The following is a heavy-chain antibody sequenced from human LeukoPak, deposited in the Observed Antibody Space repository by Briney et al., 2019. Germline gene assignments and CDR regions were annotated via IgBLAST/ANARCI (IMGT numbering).Heavy chain of an antibody. CDR1: GFTFSSYW. V-gene: IGHV3-7*01. CDR3: AREGYYDSSGYYPGLFYYYYYYMDV. Sequence: GGSLRLSCAASGFTFSSYWMSWVRQAPGKGLEWAANIKQDGSEKYSVDSVKGRFTISRDNAKNSLYLQMNSLRAEDTAVYYCAREGYYDSSGYYPGLFYYYYYYMDVWGKGTTVTVSS. J-gene: IGHJ6*03. CDR2: IKQDGSEK. D-gene: IGHD3-22*01.